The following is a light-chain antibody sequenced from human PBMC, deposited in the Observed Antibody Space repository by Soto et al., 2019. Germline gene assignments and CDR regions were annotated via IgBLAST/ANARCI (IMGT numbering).Light chain of an antibody. J-gene: IGLJ3*02. CDR3: SSYTNTITRV. CDR1: SSDVGGYNY. Sequence: QSVLTQPASVSGSPGQSITISCTGTSSDVGGYNYVSWYQQLPGKAPKLLIYDVSNRPSGISNRFSGSKSDNTASLTISGLQAKDEADYYCSSYTNTITRVFGGGTKLTVL. V-gene: IGLV2-14*03. CDR2: DVS.